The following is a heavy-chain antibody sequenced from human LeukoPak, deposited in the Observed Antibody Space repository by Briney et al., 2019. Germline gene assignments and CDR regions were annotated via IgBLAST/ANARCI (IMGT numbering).Heavy chain of an antibody. CDR1: GFTVSSNY. Sequence: GGSLRLSCAASGFTVSSNYMSWVRQAPGKGLEYVSAISSNGGSTYYADSVKGRFTISRDNSKNTLCLQMSSLRAEDTAVYYCVKASAAAGIGDYWGQGTLVTVSS. CDR3: VKASAAAGIGDY. J-gene: IGHJ4*02. CDR2: ISSNGGST. D-gene: IGHD6-13*01. V-gene: IGHV3-64D*06.